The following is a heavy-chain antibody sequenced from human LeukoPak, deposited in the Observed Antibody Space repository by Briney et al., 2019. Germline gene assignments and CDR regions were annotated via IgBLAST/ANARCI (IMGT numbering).Heavy chain of an antibody. CDR1: GFTFDDYG. CDR2: INSDGTST. CDR3: ARAGGDKSGHEGDYFDY. Sequence: PGGSLRLSCAASGFTFDDYGLSWVRQAPGKGLVWVSRINSDGTSTRYADSVKGRFTISRDNAKNTLYLQMNSLRAEDTAVYYCARAGGDKSGHEGDYFDYWGQGTLVTVSS. D-gene: IGHD5-12*01. J-gene: IGHJ4*02. V-gene: IGHV3-74*01.